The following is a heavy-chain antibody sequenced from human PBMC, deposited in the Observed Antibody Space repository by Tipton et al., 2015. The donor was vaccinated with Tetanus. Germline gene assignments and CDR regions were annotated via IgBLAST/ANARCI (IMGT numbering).Heavy chain of an antibody. Sequence: QMQLVQSGAEVKKPGASVKVSCKASGYTFTSYGISWVRQAPGQGLEWIGWISAYNGNTNYAQKLQGRVTMTTGTSTSTAYMELRSLRSDDTAVYYCARDGGALSRRYYFDYWGQGTLVTVSS. CDR2: ISAYNGNT. D-gene: IGHD3-16*01. J-gene: IGHJ4*02. V-gene: IGHV1-18*04. CDR3: ARDGGALSRRYYFDY. CDR1: GYTFTSYG.